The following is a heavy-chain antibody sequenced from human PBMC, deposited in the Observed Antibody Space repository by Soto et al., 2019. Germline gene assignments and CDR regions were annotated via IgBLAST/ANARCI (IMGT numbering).Heavy chain of an antibody. CDR1: GFTFSSYS. CDR3: ARDRGDYEGLVPCSFDH. D-gene: IGHD4-17*01. CDR2: ISSRSRSI. J-gene: IGHJ4*02. Sequence: PGGSLRLSCAASGFTFSSYSMHWVRQAPGKGLEWVSSISSRSRSIYYADSQKGRFTISRDNTKNSLYLQMNNLRAEDTAVYYCARDRGDYEGLVPCSFDHWGQGTLVTV. V-gene: IGHV3-21*01.